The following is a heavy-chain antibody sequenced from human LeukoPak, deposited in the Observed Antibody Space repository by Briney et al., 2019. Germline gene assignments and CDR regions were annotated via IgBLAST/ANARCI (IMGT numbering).Heavy chain of an antibody. V-gene: IGHV4-39*01. CDR1: GGSISSSTYY. Sequence: SETLSLTCTVSGGSISSSTYYWPWIRQSQGLEWIGSIYYSGSTYYNPSLKRRVEISVDTSKNQFSLNLNSVTAADTAVYYCARLHSSGWYLDCWGQGTLVIVSS. J-gene: IGHJ4*02. D-gene: IGHD6-19*01. CDR2: IYYSGST. CDR3: ARLHSSGWYLDC.